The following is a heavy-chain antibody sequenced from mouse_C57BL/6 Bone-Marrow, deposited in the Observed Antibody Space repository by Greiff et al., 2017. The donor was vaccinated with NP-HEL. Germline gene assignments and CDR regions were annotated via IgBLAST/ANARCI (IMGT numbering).Heavy chain of an antibody. D-gene: IGHD1-1*01. CDR2: INPYNGGT. J-gene: IGHJ4*01. CDR1: GYTFTDYY. Sequence: EVQLQHSGPLLFKPGASVKMSCKASGYTFTDYYMNWVKQSHGKSLEWIGVINPYNGGTSYNQKFKGKATLTVDKSSSTAYMELNSLTSEDSAVYYCALDLLLRGYYAMDYWGQGTSVTVSS. CDR3: ALDLLLRGYYAMDY. V-gene: IGHV1-19*01.